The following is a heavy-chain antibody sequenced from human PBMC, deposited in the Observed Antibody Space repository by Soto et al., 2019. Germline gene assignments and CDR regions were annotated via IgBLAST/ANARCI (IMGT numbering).Heavy chain of an antibody. CDR1: GFDFNKYW. CDR2: ISIGSSMI. D-gene: IGHD2-15*01. V-gene: IGHV3-74*01. CDR3: VRDEEAAPWYHPDF. J-gene: IGHJ4*02. Sequence: EVQLVESGGTSVQPGGSLRLSCEASGFDFNKYWMHWVRQAPGKGLEWVAFISIGSSMIGYADSVRGRFAISRDNAKNTVSLQMSSLRVEDTGVDYCVRDEEAAPWYHPDFWGQGTLVTVSS.